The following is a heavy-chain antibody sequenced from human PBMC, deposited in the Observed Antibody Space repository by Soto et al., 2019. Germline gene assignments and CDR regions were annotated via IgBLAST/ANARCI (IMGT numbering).Heavy chain of an antibody. J-gene: IGHJ4*02. D-gene: IGHD4-17*01. V-gene: IGHV1-18*04. Sequence: ASVKVSCKASGYTFTSYGISWVRQAPGQGLEWMGRISAYNGNTNYAQKLQGRVTMTTDTSTSTAYMELRSLRSDDTAVYYCARDVHDYGDYVFDYWGQGTLVTVSS. CDR1: GYTFTSYG. CDR2: ISAYNGNT. CDR3: ARDVHDYGDYVFDY.